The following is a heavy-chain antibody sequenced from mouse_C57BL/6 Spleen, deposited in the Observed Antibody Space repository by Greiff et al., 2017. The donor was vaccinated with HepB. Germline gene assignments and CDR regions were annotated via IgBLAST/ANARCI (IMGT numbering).Heavy chain of an antibody. CDR3: ARDGGLWLRRGYFDY. Sequence: VQLQQPGTELVKPGASVKLSCKASGYTFPSYWMHWVKQRPGQGLEWIGNINPSNGGTNYNEKFKSKATLTVDKSSSTAYMQLSSLTSEDSAVYYCARDGGLWLRRGYFDYWGQGTTLTVSS. J-gene: IGHJ2*01. CDR2: INPSNGGT. D-gene: IGHD2-2*01. V-gene: IGHV1-53*01. CDR1: GYTFPSYW.